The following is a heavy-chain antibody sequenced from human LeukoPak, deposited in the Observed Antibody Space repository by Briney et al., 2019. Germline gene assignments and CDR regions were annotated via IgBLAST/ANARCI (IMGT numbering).Heavy chain of an antibody. CDR1: GVTFSGSD. CDR2: IRSKTNNYAT. CDR3: TRHNYDRSGYGAFDI. D-gene: IGHD3-22*01. Sequence: GGSLRLSCAASGVTFSGSDIHWVRQASGKGLEGVSHIRSKTNNYATAEAASMKGRFTFSRDDSKNTAYIQMNSLKTADTAVYYCTRHNYDRSGYGAFDIWGEGTMVTVSS. V-gene: IGHV3-73*01. J-gene: IGHJ3*02.